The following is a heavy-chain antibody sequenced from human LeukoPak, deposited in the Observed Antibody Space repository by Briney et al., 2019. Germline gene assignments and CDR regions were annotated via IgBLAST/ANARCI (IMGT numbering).Heavy chain of an antibody. J-gene: IGHJ4*02. CDR1: GGSISSGSYY. CDR2: IYTSGST. Sequence: SETLSLTCTVSGGSISSGSYYWSWIRQPAGRGLEWIGRIYTSGSTNYNPSLKSRVTISVDTSKNQFSLKLSSVTAADTAVYYCARESGGDLRYFDWLLPGFDYWGQGTLVTVSS. CDR3: ARESGGDLRYFDWLLPGFDY. D-gene: IGHD3-9*01. V-gene: IGHV4-61*02.